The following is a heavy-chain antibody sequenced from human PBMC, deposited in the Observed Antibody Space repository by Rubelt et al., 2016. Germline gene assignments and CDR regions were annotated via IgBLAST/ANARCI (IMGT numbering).Heavy chain of an antibody. CDR3: ARSDIVATITDY. D-gene: IGHD5-12*01. CDR2: ISSSGSTI. J-gene: IGHJ4*02. CDR1: GFTFSSYE. Sequence: EVQLVESGGGLVQPGGSLRLSCAASGFTFSSYEMNWVRQAPGKGLEWVSYISSSGSTIYYADSVKGRFTISRVNAKNSLYLQMNSLRAEDTAVYYCARSDIVATITDYWGQGTLVTVSS. V-gene: IGHV3-48*03.